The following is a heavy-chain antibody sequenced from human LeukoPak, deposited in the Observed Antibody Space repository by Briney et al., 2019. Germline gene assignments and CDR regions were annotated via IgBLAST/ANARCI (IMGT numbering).Heavy chain of an antibody. V-gene: IGHV3-7*01. CDR1: GFTFSSYW. D-gene: IGHD3-16*01. CDR3: AKVGDTRSSFRALDY. CDR2: IKQDGSEK. Sequence: GGSLRLSCAASGFTFSSYWMSWVRQAPGKGLEWVANIKQDGSEKYYVDSVKGRFTISRDNAKNSLYLQMNSLRAEDTAVYYCAKVGDTRSSFRALDYWGQGTLVTVSS. J-gene: IGHJ4*02.